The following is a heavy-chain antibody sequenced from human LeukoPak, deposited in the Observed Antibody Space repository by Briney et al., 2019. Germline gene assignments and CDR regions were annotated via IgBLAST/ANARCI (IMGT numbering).Heavy chain of an antibody. CDR2: INPSGDST. V-gene: IGHV1-46*01. CDR1: GYTFINYY. Sequence: ASVKVSCKAPGYTFINYYMHWVRQAPGQGPEWMGAINPSGDSTIDAKKFLGRVTMTRDTSTGTVNMELSSLRSEDTAVYYCASALYCGGDCYSGRYFFDYWGQGTQVTVSS. D-gene: IGHD2-21*02. J-gene: IGHJ4*02. CDR3: ASALYCGGDCYSGRYFFDY.